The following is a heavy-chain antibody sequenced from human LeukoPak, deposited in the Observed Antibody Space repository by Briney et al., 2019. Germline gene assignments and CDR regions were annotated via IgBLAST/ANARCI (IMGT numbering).Heavy chain of an antibody. D-gene: IGHD3-10*01. CDR1: GYSISSGYY. CDR3: ARAGRHRITDHHY. Sequence: PSETLSLTCTVSGYSISSGYYWGWIRQPPGKGLEWIGTFYYSGSTYYSPSLKSRVTISVDTSKNQFSLKLTSVTAADTAVYYCARAGRHRITDHHYWGQGTLVTVSS. J-gene: IGHJ4*02. CDR2: FYYSGST. V-gene: IGHV4-38-2*02.